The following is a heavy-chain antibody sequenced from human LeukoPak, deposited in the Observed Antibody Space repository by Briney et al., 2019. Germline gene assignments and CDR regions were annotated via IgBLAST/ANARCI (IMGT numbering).Heavy chain of an antibody. J-gene: IGHJ5*02. CDR3: ARGAYGSEVKASFDP. Sequence: ASVKVSCKASGYTFTSYGISWVRQAPGQGLEWMGWISAYNGNTNYAQKLQGRVTMTTDTSTSTAYMELRSLRSDDTAVYYCARGAYGSEVKASFDPWGQGTLVTVSS. CDR2: ISAYNGNT. D-gene: IGHD3-10*01. CDR1: GYTFTSYG. V-gene: IGHV1-18*01.